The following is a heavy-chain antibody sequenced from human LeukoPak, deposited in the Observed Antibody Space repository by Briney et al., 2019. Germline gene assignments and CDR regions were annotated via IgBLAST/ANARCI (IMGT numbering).Heavy chain of an antibody. CDR2: IHYSGST. J-gene: IGHJ4*02. V-gene: IGHV4-59*01. CDR1: GDSISSYY. CDR3: ARYSYSGSYFDH. Sequence: SETLSLTCTVSGDSISSYYWSWIRQPPGKGLEWIGYIHYSGSTNYNPSLKSRVTISVDTSKNQFSLKLSSVTAADTAVYYCARYSYSGSYFDHWGQGILVTVSS. D-gene: IGHD1-26*01.